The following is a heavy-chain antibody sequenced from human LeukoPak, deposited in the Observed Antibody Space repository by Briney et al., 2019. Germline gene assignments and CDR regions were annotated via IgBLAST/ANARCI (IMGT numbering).Heavy chain of an antibody. CDR3: AKGPFEAYCGGDCYPGGPFDY. V-gene: IGHV3-23*01. CDR1: GFTFSSYA. Sequence: GGPLRLSCAASGFTFSSYAMSWVRQAPGKGLEWVSAISGSGGSTYYADSVKGRFTISRDNSKNTLYLQMNSLRAEDTAVYYCAKGPFEAYCGGDCYPGGPFDYWGQGTLVTVSS. J-gene: IGHJ4*02. CDR2: ISGSGGST. D-gene: IGHD2-21*02.